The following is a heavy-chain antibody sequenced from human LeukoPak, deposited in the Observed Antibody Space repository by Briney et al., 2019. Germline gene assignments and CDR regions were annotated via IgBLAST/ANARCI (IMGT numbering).Heavy chain of an antibody. CDR1: GGSMSSSSYY. CDR2: IYYSGST. CDR3: ARHSPSGHYVIGNFDY. D-gene: IGHD4-17*01. J-gene: IGHJ4*02. Sequence: PSETLSLTCTVSGGSMSSSSYYWGWIRQPPGKGLEWIGSIYYSGSTYYNLSLKSRVTISVDTSKNQFSLKLSSVTAADTAVYHCARHSPSGHYVIGNFDYWGQGTLVTVSS. V-gene: IGHV4-39*01.